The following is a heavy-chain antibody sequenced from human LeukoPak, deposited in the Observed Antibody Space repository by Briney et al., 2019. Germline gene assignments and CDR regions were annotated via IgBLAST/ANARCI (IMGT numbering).Heavy chain of an antibody. J-gene: IGHJ4*02. D-gene: IGHD3-16*01. CDR3: ARDNDSRDPPHFDY. CDR1: GYTFDDYG. CDR2: ISAYNGKT. Sequence: GASVKVSCMASGYTFDDYGITWVRQAPGQGLEWMGWISAYNGKTNYAQKLQGRVTMTTDTSTSTAYMELRSLRSDDTAVYYCARDNDSRDPPHFDYWGQGTLVTVSS. V-gene: IGHV1-18*01.